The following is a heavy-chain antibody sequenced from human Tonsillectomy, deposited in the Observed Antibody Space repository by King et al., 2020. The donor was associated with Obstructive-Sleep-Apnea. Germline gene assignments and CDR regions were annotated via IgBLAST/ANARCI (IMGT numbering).Heavy chain of an antibody. CDR3: VREDYGDFECAY. V-gene: IGHV4-39*07. Sequence: QLQESGPGLAKPSETLSLTCTVSGGSISSSDYYWGWIRQPPGKGLEWIGSIYYSGSTYYNPSLKSRVTISLDTSKNHFSLRLSSVTAADTTVYYCVREDYGDFECAYWGQGTLVTVSS. D-gene: IGHD4-17*01. CDR2: IYYSGST. CDR1: GGSISSSDYY. J-gene: IGHJ4*02.